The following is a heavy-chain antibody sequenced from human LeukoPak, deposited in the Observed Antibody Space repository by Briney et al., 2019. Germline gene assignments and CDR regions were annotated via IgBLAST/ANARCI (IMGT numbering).Heavy chain of an antibody. CDR2: INPRIGST. J-gene: IGHJ4*02. D-gene: IGHD3-10*01. V-gene: IGHV1-46*01. CDR3: ARGSSGSGSYYTFDY. Sequence: ASVKVSCTASGYTFTSYYMHWVRQAPRHGLEWMGIINPRIGSTSYAQKVQGRVTMTMDTSTSTVYMELSSLRSEDTAVYYCARGSSGSGSYYTFDYWGQGTLVTVSS. CDR1: GYTFTSYY.